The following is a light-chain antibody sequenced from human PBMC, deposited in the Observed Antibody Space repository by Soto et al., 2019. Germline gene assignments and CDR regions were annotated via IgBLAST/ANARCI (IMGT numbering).Light chain of an antibody. CDR3: SSYAGTATLYV. J-gene: IGLJ1*01. V-gene: IGLV2-8*01. CDR1: SSDVGGYDY. Sequence: QSSLPQPPSASGSPGQSFTISCTGSSSDVGGYDYVSRYQQHPGKAPKLLIYEVSKRPSGVPDRFSGSKSGNTASLTVSGLQAEDEADYYCSSYAGTATLYVFGIGTKVTVL. CDR2: EVS.